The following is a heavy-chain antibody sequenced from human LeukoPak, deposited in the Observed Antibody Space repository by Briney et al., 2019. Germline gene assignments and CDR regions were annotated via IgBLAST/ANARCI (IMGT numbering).Heavy chain of an antibody. CDR2: IKQDGSEK. Sequence: GGSLRLSCAASGFTFSSYWMSWVRQAPGKGLEWVANIKQDGSEKYYVDSVKGRFTISRDNAKNTLYLQMNSLRAEDTAVYYCARCRRDALKLYFDWTTMGIDAFDIWGQGTMVTVSS. CDR3: ARCRRDALKLYFDWTTMGIDAFDI. CDR1: GFTFSSYW. J-gene: IGHJ3*02. D-gene: IGHD3-9*01. V-gene: IGHV3-7*01.